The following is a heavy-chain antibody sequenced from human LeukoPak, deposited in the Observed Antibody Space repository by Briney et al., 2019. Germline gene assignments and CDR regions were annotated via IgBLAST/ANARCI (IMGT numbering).Heavy chain of an antibody. D-gene: IGHD6-19*01. CDR3: ARARSSGWYYFDY. CDR1: GFTVSSNY. J-gene: IGHJ4*02. CDR2: ISSSSSYI. V-gene: IGHV3-21*01. Sequence: GGSLRLSCAASGFTVSSNYMSWVRQAPGKGLEWVSFISSSSSYIYYADSVKGRFTISRDNAKNSLSLQMNSLRAEDTSVYYCARARSSGWYYFDYWGQGTLVTVSS.